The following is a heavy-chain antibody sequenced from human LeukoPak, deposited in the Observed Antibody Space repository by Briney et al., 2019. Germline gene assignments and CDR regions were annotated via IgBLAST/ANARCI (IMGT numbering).Heavy chain of an antibody. D-gene: IGHD3-9*01. CDR3: ARDRSSRYFDWLLDWFDP. CDR2: INPNSGGT. Sequence: ASVKVSCKASGYTFTGYYMHWVRQAPGQGLEWMGWINPNSGGTNYAQRFQGRVTMTRDTSISTAYMELSRLRSDDTAVYYCARDRSSRYFDWLLDWFDPWGQGTLVTVSS. J-gene: IGHJ5*02. CDR1: GYTFTGYY. V-gene: IGHV1-2*02.